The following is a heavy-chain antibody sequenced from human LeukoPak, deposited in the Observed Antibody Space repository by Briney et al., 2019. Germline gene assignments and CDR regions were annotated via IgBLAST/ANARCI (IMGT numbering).Heavy chain of an antibody. CDR1: GFTFSSYT. CDR3: AKGDFWTGVGEFFHP. Sequence: PGGSLRLSCAASGFTFSSYTMNWVRQAPGKGLEWVSSISSSSSYIYYADSVKGRFTISRDNSKDNLCLQMNSLRVEDTAVYYCAKGDFWTGVGEFFHPWGQGTLVTVSS. V-gene: IGHV3-21*01. CDR2: ISSSSSYI. D-gene: IGHD3/OR15-3a*01. J-gene: IGHJ1*01.